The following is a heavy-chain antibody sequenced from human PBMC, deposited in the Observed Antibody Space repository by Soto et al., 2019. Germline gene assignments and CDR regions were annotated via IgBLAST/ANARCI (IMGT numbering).Heavy chain of an antibody. Sequence: EVQLVESGGGLVKPGGSLRLSCAASGFTFSNAWMNWVRQAPGKGLEWVGRLKSKTDGGTTDYAAPVKGRFTISRDDSIYTLYLPMNSLKTEDTAVYYCTTSLYYDFLVVPPGYGMDVWGQGTTVTVSS. J-gene: IGHJ6*02. CDR1: GFTFSNAW. V-gene: IGHV3-15*07. D-gene: IGHD3-3*01. CDR3: TTSLYYDFLVVPPGYGMDV. CDR2: LKSKTDGGTT.